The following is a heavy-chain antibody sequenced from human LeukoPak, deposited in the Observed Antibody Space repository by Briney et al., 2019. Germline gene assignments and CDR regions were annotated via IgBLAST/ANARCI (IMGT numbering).Heavy chain of an antibody. V-gene: IGHV4-34*01. CDR3: ATGEAARRYYYYYYGMDV. Sequence: GSLRLSCAASGFTFSSYAMSWVRQPPGKGLEWIGEINHSGSTNYNPSLKSRVTISVDTSKNQFSLKLSSVTAADTAVYYCATGEAARRYYYYYYGMDVWGQGTTVTVSS. D-gene: IGHD6-6*01. CDR1: GFTFSSYA. CDR2: INHSGST. J-gene: IGHJ6*02.